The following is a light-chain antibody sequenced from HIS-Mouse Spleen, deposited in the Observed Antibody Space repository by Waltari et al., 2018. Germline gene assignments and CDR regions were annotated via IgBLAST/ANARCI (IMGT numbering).Light chain of an antibody. CDR2: EDS. CDR3: YSTDSSGNHRV. CDR1: ALPKKS. Sequence: SYELTQPPSVSVSPGQPARITCYGDALPKKSAYWYQQKSGQAPVLVIYEDSKRPSGIPESFSGSSSGTMATLTISGAQVEDEADYYCYSTDSSGNHRVFGGGTKLTVL. J-gene: IGLJ2*01. V-gene: IGLV3-10*01.